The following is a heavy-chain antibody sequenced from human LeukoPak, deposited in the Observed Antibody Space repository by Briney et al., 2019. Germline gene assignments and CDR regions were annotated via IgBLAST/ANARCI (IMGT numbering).Heavy chain of an antibody. CDR1: GFTVSSNY. J-gene: IGHJ3*02. CDR3: ARGRSYYYDSSGYYSAFDI. CDR2: IYSGGST. V-gene: IGHV3-66*01. Sequence: PGGSLRLSCAASGFTVSSNYMSWVRQAPGKGLEWVSVIYSGGSTYYADSVKGRFTISRDNSKNTLYLQMNSLRAEDTAVYYCARGRSYYYDSSGYYSAFDIWGHGSLVTVSS. D-gene: IGHD3-22*01.